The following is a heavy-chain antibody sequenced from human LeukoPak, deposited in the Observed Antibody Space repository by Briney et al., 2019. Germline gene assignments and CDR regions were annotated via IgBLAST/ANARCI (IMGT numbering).Heavy chain of an antibody. Sequence: PGGSLRLSCAASGFTFSSYAMHWVRQAPGKGLEWVAAISYDGSNKYYADSVKGRFTISRDNSKNTLYLQMNSLRAEDTAVYYCARDDNGYDYGYGMDVWGQGTTVTVSS. J-gene: IGHJ6*02. V-gene: IGHV3-30-3*01. CDR3: ARDDNGYDYGYGMDV. D-gene: IGHD5-12*01. CDR1: GFTFSSYA. CDR2: ISYDGSNK.